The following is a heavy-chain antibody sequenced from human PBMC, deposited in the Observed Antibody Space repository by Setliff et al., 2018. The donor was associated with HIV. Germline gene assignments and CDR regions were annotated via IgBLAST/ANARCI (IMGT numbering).Heavy chain of an antibody. J-gene: IGHJ3*02. V-gene: IGHV4-39*07. CDR3: AREHFWSGYYSYDAFDI. D-gene: IGHD3-3*02. Sequence: SETLSLTCTVYGGSFTGYYWAWIRQPPGKGLEWIGTIYYSGSTYYNPSLKSRVTISVDTSKNQFSLKLSSVTAADTAVYYCAREHFWSGYYSYDAFDIWGQGTMVTVSS. CDR1: GGSFTGYY. CDR2: IYYSGST.